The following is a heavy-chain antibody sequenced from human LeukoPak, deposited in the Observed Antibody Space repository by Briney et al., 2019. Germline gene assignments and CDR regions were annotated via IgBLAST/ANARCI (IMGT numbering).Heavy chain of an antibody. CDR1: GGSISSYY. Sequence: SETLSLTCTVSGGSISSYYWSWIRQPAGKGLEWIGRIYTSGSTNYNPSLKSRVTMSVDTSKNQFSLKLSSVTAAGTAVYYCARDDYYDSSGYYPFAYWGQGTLVTVSS. J-gene: IGHJ4*02. CDR3: ARDDYYDSSGYYPFAY. D-gene: IGHD3-22*01. CDR2: IYTSGST. V-gene: IGHV4-4*07.